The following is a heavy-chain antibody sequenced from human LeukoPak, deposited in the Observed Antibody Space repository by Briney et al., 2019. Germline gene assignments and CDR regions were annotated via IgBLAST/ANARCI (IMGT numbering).Heavy chain of an antibody. V-gene: IGHV4-39*07. CDR3: ARFAYYYYYMDV. CDR2: IFYSGST. CDR1: GGSISTSSYY. Sequence: SETLSLTCTVSGGSISTSSYYWGWVRQPPGKGLEWIGNIFYSGSTYYSPSLKSRVTISLDTSRNQFSLKLNSVTAADTAVYYCARFAYYYYYMDVWGKGATVTISS. J-gene: IGHJ6*03.